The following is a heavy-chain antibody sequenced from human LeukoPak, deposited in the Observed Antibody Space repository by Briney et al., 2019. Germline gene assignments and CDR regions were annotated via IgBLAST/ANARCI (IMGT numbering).Heavy chain of an antibody. CDR3: ARDKTHRMLGYSYFDY. CDR1: QFTFSSYA. D-gene: IGHD5-18*01. CDR2: ISYDGSNK. J-gene: IGHJ4*02. V-gene: IGHV3-30-3*01. Sequence: GGSLRLSCAASQFTFSSYAMHWVRQAPGKGLEWVAVISYDGSNKYYADSVKGRFTISRDNSKNTLYLQMNSLRAEDTAVYYCARDKTHRMLGYSYFDYWGQGTLVTVSS.